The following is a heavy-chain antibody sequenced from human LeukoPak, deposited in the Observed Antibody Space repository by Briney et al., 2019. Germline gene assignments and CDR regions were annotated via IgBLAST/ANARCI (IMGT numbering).Heavy chain of an antibody. CDR2: IIPIFGTA. D-gene: IGHD2-2*01. CDR3: ARRRYQLREPVSDAFDI. V-gene: IGHV1-69*05. Sequence: GASVKVSCKASGGAFGTYGITWVRQALGQGLEWMGGIIPIFGTANYAQKFQGRVTITTDESTSTAYMELSSLRSEDTAVYYCARRRYQLREPVSDAFDIWGRGTMVTVSS. J-gene: IGHJ3*02. CDR1: GGAFGTYG.